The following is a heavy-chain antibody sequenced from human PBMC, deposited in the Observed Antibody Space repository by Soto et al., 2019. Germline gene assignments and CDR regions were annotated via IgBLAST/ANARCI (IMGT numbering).Heavy chain of an antibody. CDR3: ARDGGVYDYSPFDY. J-gene: IGHJ4*02. V-gene: IGHV1-69*12. Sequence: QVQLVQSGAEVKKPGSSVKVSCKASGGTFSSYAFSWVRQAPGQGLEWMGGIIPIFGTADYAQKFQGRVTITAHESTSAAYMELSSLRSEDTAVYYCARDGGVYDYSPFDYWGQGTLVTVSS. CDR2: IIPIFGTA. CDR1: GGTFSSYA. D-gene: IGHD4-4*01.